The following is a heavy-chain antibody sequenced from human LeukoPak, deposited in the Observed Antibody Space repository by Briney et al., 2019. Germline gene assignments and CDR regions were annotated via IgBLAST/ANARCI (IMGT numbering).Heavy chain of an antibody. CDR1: GYTFTGYF. CDR2: INPNSGDT. J-gene: IGHJ4*02. D-gene: IGHD3-10*01. CDR3: ARVGHDGSGSYYVD. V-gene: IGHV1-2*02. Sequence: GASVKVSCKASGYTFTGYFLHWVRQAPGQGLEWMGWINPNSGDTIYAQKFQGRVTMTRDTSITTAYMELNRLRSDDTAVYYCARVGHDGSGSYYVDWGQGTLVTVSS.